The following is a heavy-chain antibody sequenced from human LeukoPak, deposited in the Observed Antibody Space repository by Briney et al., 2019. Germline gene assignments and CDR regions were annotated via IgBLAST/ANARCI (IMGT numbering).Heavy chain of an antibody. D-gene: IGHD3-22*01. CDR1: GFTFSSYA. V-gene: IGHV3-30*04. CDR2: ISYDGSNK. CDR3: ARIGHGY. J-gene: IGHJ4*02. Sequence: PGGSLRLSCAASGFTFSSYAMHWVRQAPGKGLEWVAVISYDGSNKYYADSVKGRFTISRDNSKNTLYLQMNSLRAENTAVYYCARIGHGYWGQGTLVTVSS.